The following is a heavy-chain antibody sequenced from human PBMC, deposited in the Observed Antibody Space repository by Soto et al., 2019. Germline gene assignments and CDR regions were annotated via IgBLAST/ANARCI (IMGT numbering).Heavy chain of an antibody. V-gene: IGHV3-30*18. Sequence: QVQLVESGGGVVQPGRSLRLSCAASGFAFSNYGIHWVRQAPGKGLQWVAFISYDGSKKYYADSVKGRFTISRDNSKNTLYLQMNSLRADDTAGYYCAKGRYVSYFDHWGQGTLVTVSS. CDR1: GFAFSNYG. CDR2: ISYDGSKK. D-gene: IGHD1-20*01. CDR3: AKGRYVSYFDH. J-gene: IGHJ4*02.